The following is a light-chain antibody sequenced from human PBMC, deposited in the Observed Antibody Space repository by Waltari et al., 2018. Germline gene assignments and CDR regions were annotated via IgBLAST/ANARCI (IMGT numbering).Light chain of an antibody. V-gene: IGKV4-1*01. Sequence: DIVMTQSPDSLAVSLGERATINCKSSQSVLFSSNNRNYLAWYQQKPGQSPKLVRYWASTRASGVPDRFSGGGSATDFTLTISSLQAEDVAVYYCQQYYSSPFTFGPGTKLEI. CDR2: WAS. J-gene: IGKJ3*01. CDR3: QQYYSSPFT. CDR1: QSVLFSSNNRNY.